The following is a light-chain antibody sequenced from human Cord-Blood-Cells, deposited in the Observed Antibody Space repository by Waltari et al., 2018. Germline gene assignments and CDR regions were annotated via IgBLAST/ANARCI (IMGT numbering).Light chain of an antibody. CDR1: NIGSKS. CDR2: YDS. V-gene: IGLV3-21*04. Sequence: SYVLTQPPSVSVAPGKTARITCGGNNIGSKSVHLYQQKPGQAPVLVIYYDSDRPSGIPERFSGSNSGNTATLTISRVEAGDEADYYCQVWDSSSDHRVFGGGTKLTVL. J-gene: IGLJ3*02. CDR3: QVWDSSSDHRV.